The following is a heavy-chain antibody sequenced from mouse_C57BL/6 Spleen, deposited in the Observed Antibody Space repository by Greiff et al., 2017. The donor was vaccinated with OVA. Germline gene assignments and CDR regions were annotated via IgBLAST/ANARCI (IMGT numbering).Heavy chain of an antibody. J-gene: IGHJ1*03. CDR1: GYSITSGYY. Sequence: EVKLEESGPGLVKPSQSLSLTCSVTGYSITSGYYWNWIRQFPGNKLEWMGYISYDGSNNYNPSLKNRISITRDTSKNQFFLKLNSVTTEDTATYYCARVGYYGSSPWYFDVWGTGTTVTVSS. CDR2: ISYDGSN. V-gene: IGHV3-6*01. CDR3: ARVGYYGSSPWYFDV. D-gene: IGHD1-1*01.